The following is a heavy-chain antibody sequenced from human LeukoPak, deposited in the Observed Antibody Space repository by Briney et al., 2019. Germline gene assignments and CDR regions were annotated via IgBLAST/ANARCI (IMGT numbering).Heavy chain of an antibody. CDR2: IFYSGST. D-gene: IGHD3-22*01. V-gene: IGHV4-59*08. CDR3: ARLTYDSSGYYYGPKGWFDP. CDR1: GGSISSYY. J-gene: IGHJ5*02. Sequence: SETLSLTCTVSGGSISSYYWNWIRQPPGKGLEWIGYIFYSGSTNYNPSLKSRVTISVDTSKNQFSLKLSSVTAADTAVYYCARLTYDSSGYYYGPKGWFDPWGQGTLVTVSS.